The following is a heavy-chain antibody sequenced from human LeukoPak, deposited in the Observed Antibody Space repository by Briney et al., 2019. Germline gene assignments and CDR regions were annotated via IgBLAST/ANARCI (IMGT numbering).Heavy chain of an antibody. D-gene: IGHD2-2*01. CDR2: ISYDGSNK. Sequence: GRCLRLSCAASGFTFSSYGMHWVRQAPGRGLEWVAVISYDGSNKYYADSVKGRFTISRDNSKNTLYLQMNSLRAEDTAVYYCAKDRKAAISYYYYYGMDVWGQGTTVTVSS. CDR3: AKDRKAAISYYYYYGMDV. CDR1: GFTFSSYG. J-gene: IGHJ6*02. V-gene: IGHV3-30*18.